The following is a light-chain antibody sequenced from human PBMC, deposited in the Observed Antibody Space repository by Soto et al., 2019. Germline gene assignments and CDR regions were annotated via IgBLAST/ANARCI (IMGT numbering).Light chain of an antibody. V-gene: IGKV3-20*01. CDR3: QQYGSSPRT. J-gene: IGKJ1*01. Sequence: ENVLTQSPGTLSLSPGERATLFFRASQSVSSSSLAWYQQKPGQAPRLLMYGASSRATGIPDRFSGSGSGTDFTLTIRTLEPEDFAVYYCQQYGSSPRTFGQGTKVAIK. CDR1: QSVSSSS. CDR2: GAS.